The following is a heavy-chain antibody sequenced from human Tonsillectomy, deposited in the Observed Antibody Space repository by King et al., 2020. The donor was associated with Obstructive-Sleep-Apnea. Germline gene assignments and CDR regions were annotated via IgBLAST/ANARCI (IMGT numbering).Heavy chain of an antibody. J-gene: IGHJ4*02. Sequence: VQLVESGGGVVQPGGSLRLSCAASGFTFSSYGMHWVRQAPGKGLEWVAFIRYDGSNKYYADSVKGRFTISRDNSKNTLYLQMNSLRAEDTAVYYCAKARGVGATTASFDYWGQGTLVTVSS. V-gene: IGHV3-30*02. CDR1: GFTFSSYG. CDR2: IRYDGSNK. CDR3: AKARGVGATTASFDY. D-gene: IGHD1-26*01.